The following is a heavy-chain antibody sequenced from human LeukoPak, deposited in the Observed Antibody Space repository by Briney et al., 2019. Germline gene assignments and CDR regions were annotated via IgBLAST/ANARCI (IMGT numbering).Heavy chain of an antibody. CDR1: GYTFTSYG. D-gene: IGHD2-2*01. CDR3: ARGSGYCSSTSCFSYYYYMDV. Sequence: ASVKVSCKASGYTFTSYGISWVRQAPGQGLEWMGWISAYNGNTNYAQKLQGRVTMTTDTSTSTAYMELRSLRSDDTAVYYCARGSGYCSSTSCFSYYYYMDVWGKGTTVTVSS. CDR2: ISAYNGNT. V-gene: IGHV1-18*01. J-gene: IGHJ6*03.